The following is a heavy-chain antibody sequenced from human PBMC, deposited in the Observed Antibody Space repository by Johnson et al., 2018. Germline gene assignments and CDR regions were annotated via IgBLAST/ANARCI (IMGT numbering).Heavy chain of an antibody. J-gene: IGHJ6*02. CDR1: GGSISSGGYY. D-gene: IGHD3-3*01. Sequence: QVQLQESGPRLVKPSQTLSLTCTVSGGSISSGGYYWSWIRQHPGKGLEWIGYIYYSGSTFYNPSLKSRVAISVDTSKNQFPLKLSSVTAADTAVYYCARAPGLGWSGHYYYYGMDVWGQGTTVTVSS. V-gene: IGHV4-31*03. CDR3: ARAPGLGWSGHYYYYGMDV. CDR2: IYYSGST.